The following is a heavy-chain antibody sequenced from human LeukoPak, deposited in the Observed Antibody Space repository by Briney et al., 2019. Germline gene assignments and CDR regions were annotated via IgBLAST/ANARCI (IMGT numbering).Heavy chain of an antibody. V-gene: IGHV1-2*02. CDR3: TRGIALPGAKFFDS. Sequence: ASVKVSCKASGYTFTAYFIHWLRQAPGQRLEWMGWFNPDSGATNFAHKFQGRVTMTRNTSISTAYMELTRLMSDDTAMYFCTRGIALPGAKFFDSWGQGTLVTVSS. J-gene: IGHJ4*02. CDR2: FNPDSGAT. D-gene: IGHD6-13*01. CDR1: GYTFTAYF.